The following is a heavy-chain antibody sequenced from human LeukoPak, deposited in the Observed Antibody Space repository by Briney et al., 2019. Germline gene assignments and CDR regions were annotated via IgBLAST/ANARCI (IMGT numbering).Heavy chain of an antibody. CDR3: ARGDSSGYYFDY. J-gene: IGHJ4*02. Sequence: GGSLRLSCAASGFTFDDYGMSWVRQAPGKGLEGVSGINWSGGSRGDADSVKRLFTIPRDNAKNYLYLQMNSLRAEDTALYHCARGDSSGYYFDYWGQGTLVTVSS. CDR1: GFTFDDYG. CDR2: INWSGGSR. D-gene: IGHD3-22*01. V-gene: IGHV3-20*01.